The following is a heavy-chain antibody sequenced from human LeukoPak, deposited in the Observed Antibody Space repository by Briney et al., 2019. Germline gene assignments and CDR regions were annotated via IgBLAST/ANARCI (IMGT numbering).Heavy chain of an antibody. CDR1: GFTFSSYA. J-gene: IGHJ6*04. CDR3: AKSQQVRPYYYYGMDV. V-gene: IGHV3-23*01. CDR2: ISGSGGST. Sequence: HSGGSLRLSCAASGFTFSSYAMSWARQAPGKGLEGVSAISGSGGSTYYEDSVKGRFTISRDNYKNTLYLQMNSLRAEDTAVYYCAKSQQVRPYYYYGMDVWGKGTTVTVSS. D-gene: IGHD3-10*01.